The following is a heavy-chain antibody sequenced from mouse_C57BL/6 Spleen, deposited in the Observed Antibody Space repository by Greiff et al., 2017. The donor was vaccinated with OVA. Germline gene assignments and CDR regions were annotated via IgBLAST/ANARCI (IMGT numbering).Heavy chain of an antibody. CDR3: ARDDYDVEDYFDY. V-gene: IGHV1-4*01. Sequence: VQLQQSGAELARPGASVKMSCKASGYTFTSYTMHWVKQRPGQGLEWIGYINPSSGYTKYNQKFKDKATLTADKSSSTAYMQLSSLTSEDAAVYYCARDDYDVEDYFDYWGQGTTLTVSS. J-gene: IGHJ2*01. CDR1: GYTFTSYT. D-gene: IGHD2-4*01. CDR2: INPSSGYT.